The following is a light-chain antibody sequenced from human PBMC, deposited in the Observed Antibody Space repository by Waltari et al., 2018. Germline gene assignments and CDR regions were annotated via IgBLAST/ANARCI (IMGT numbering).Light chain of an antibody. CDR1: QTVSTIA. J-gene: IGKJ4*01. CDR2: SPS. V-gene: IGKV3-20*01. CDR3: QQYDGIVVT. Sequence: IVLTQSPGTLSVSPGDRAALSCRDSQTVSTIALSWYQPKPGQAPRVLIYSPSNRATGIPDRFSGSGSGTDFTLTINRLATEDFAVYDCQQYDGIVVTFGGGPKVEI.